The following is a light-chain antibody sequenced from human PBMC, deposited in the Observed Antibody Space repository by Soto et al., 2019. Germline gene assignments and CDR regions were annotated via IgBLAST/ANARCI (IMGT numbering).Light chain of an antibody. Sequence: LTHSVGALSLNPCEGATLSSSASESVSDNYLAWYQQKSGQAPRLLIYGASSRATGIPARFSGSGSGTDFTLTISSLEPEDFAVYYSQQYGSSTRTSAQGAKVAIK. V-gene: IGKV3-20*01. J-gene: IGKJ1*01. CDR2: GAS. CDR1: ESVSDNY. CDR3: QQYGSSTRT.